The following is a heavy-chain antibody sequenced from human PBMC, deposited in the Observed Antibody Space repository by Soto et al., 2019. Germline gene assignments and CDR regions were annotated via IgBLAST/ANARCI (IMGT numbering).Heavy chain of an antibody. V-gene: IGHV1-46*03. J-gene: IGHJ6*03. D-gene: IGHD3-3*01. CDR1: GYTFTSYY. Sequence: QVQLVQSGAEVKKPGASVKVSCKASGYTFTSYYMHWVRQAPGQGLEWMGIINPSGGSTRYAQKFQGRVTMTRDTSKSTVYMELSSLRSEDTAVYYCARELRFLEWLSPYYYYYMDVWGKGTTVTVSS. CDR3: ARELRFLEWLSPYYYYYMDV. CDR2: INPSGGST.